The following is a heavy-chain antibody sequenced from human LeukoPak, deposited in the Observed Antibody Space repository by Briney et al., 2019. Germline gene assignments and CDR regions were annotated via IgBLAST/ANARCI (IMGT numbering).Heavy chain of an antibody. D-gene: IGHD3-16*01. CDR3: ARDTLSGLWRWFDP. V-gene: IGHV4-39*02. Sequence: PSETLSLTCTVSGGSIRSSSYYWAWIRQPPGKGLEWIGTIHHNGSPYYNPSLRSRVTISIDTSKNHYSLKLSSVTVTDTAVYYCARDTLSGLWRWFDPWGQGTLVTVSS. J-gene: IGHJ5*02. CDR1: GGSIRSSSYY. CDR2: IHHNGSP.